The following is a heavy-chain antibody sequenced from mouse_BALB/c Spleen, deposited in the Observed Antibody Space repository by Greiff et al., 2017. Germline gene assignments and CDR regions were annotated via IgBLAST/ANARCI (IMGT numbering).Heavy chain of an antibody. CDR3: ARDYYGSSSWFAY. D-gene: IGHD1-1*01. V-gene: IGHV5-12-1*01. CDR2: ISSGGGST. CDR1: GFAFSSYD. J-gene: IGHJ3*01. Sequence: EVKLQESGGGLVKPGGSLKLSCAASGFAFSSYDMSWVRQTPEKRLEWVAYISSGGGSTYYPDTVKGRFTISRDNAKNTLYLQMSSLKSEDTAMYYCARDYYGSSSWFAYWGQGTLVTVSA.